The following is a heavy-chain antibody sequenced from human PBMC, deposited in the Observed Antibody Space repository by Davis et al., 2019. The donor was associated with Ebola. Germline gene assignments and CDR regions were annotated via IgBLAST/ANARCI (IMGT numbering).Heavy chain of an antibody. CDR3: ARDHSLVQNGLGGWWFDP. CDR2: INPNGGRT. Sequence: AASVKVSCKASGYTFTSHWIHWVRQAPGQGLEWMGIINPNGGRTIYAQKFQGRATITRETSTSTLYMELNSLRSDDTAVCYCARDHSLVQNGLGGWWFDPWGQGTLVTVSS. CDR1: GYTFTSHW. D-gene: IGHD3-16*01. V-gene: IGHV1-46*01. J-gene: IGHJ5*02.